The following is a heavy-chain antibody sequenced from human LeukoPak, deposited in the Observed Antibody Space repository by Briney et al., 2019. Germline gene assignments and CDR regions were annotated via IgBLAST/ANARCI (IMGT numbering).Heavy chain of an antibody. V-gene: IGHV4-39*07. CDR2: IYYSGST. CDR3: ARTTVTTIIFDY. D-gene: IGHD4-17*01. CDR1: GGSISSSSYY. Sequence: SETLSLTCTVSGGSISSSSYYWGWIRQPPGKGLEWIGSIYYSGSTYYNPSLKSRVTISVDRSKNQFSLKLSSVTAADTAVYYCARTTVTTIIFDYWGQGTLVTVSS. J-gene: IGHJ4*02.